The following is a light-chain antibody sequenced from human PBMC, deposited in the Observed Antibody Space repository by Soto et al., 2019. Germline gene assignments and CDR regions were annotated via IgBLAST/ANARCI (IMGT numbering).Light chain of an antibody. CDR1: QGISSY. CDR2: AAS. CDR3: KQLNSYPIT. Sequence: DIQLPESPSFLSASVGERVPITGRASQGISSYLAWYQQKPGKATKLLIYAASTLQSGVPSRFSGSGSGTEFTLTISSLQPEDFATYYCKQLNSYPITFGQGTRLEIK. J-gene: IGKJ5*01. V-gene: IGKV1-9*01.